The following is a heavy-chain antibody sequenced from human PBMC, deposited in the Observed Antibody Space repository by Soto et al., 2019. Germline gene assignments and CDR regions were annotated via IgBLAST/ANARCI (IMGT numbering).Heavy chain of an antibody. CDR1: GFTFSGDA. CDR2: ISTTSTYI. V-gene: IGHV3-21*01. CDR3: TRDYVMDV. D-gene: IGHD3-10*02. J-gene: IGHJ6*02. Sequence: EVQLVESGGGLVKPGGSLRLSCAASGFTFSGDAMNWVRQSPGKGLEWDSSISTTSTYIYYADSVKGRFTISRDNANNSLHLQMNDLRAEDTAVYYCTRDYVMDVWGQWTTVTVSS.